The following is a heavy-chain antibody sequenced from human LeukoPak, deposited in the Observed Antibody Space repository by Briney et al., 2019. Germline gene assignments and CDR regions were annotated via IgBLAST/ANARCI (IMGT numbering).Heavy chain of an antibody. D-gene: IGHD3-22*01. CDR2: IITHNGNT. J-gene: IGHJ4*02. CDR1: GYTFTSYG. CDR3: ARGFPPRMYYDSSGYYSYYFDY. Sequence: GASVKVSCKASGYTFTSYGISWVRQAPGQGLEWMGWIITHNGNTNYAQKLQGRVNMTTDTSTSKAYMERRSVRFDDTPVYYCARGFPPRMYYDSSGYYSYYFDYWGQGTLVTVSS. V-gene: IGHV1-18*01.